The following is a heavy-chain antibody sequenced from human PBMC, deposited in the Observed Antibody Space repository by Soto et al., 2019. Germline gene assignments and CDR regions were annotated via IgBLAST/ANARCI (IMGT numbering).Heavy chain of an antibody. Sequence: QVQLVESGGGVVQPGRSLRLSCAASGFTFSSYGMHWVRQAPGKGLEWVAVISYDGSNKYYADSVKGRFTISRDNSKNTLYLQMNSLRAEDTAVYYCAKESRGDYEPPAGYWGQGTLVTVSS. CDR1: GFTFSSYG. D-gene: IGHD4-17*01. CDR3: AKESRGDYEPPAGY. CDR2: ISYDGSNK. J-gene: IGHJ4*02. V-gene: IGHV3-30*18.